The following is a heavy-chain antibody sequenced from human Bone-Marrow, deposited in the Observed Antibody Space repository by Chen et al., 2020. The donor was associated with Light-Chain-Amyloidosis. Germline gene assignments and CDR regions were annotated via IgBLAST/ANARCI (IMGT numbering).Heavy chain of an antibody. Sequence: VQLFQTGGGWIQPGESLRLSCSASEFSVSETYMSWVRQAPGKGLEWIAVLYPDGSPHYADSVRGRFIISRDKTENTLYLQMHRLRLEDTAMYYCWNMGLDKWGQGARVTISA. D-gene: IGHD1-1*01. J-gene: IGHJ4*02. CDR3: WNMGLDK. CDR1: EFSVSETY. V-gene: IGHV3-53*02. CDR2: LYPDGSP.